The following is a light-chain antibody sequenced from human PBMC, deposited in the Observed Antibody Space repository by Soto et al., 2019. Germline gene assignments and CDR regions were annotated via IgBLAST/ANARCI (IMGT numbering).Light chain of an antibody. CDR3: QQYDTYPLT. J-gene: IGKJ4*01. Sequence: DIQLTQSPSTLSASVGDRVTITCRASQSRSHWLAWYQQIPGTAPKLLIYRAYSLEDGVPSSFSGSGSGTEFTLTISGLQPDDFATSYGQQYDTYPLTFGGGTKVEIK. CDR2: RAY. V-gene: IGKV1-5*03. CDR1: QSRSHW.